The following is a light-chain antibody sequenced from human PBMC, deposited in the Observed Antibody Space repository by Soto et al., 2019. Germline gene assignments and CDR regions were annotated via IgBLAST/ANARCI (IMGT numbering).Light chain of an antibody. J-gene: IGLJ1*01. V-gene: IGLV2-14*01. CDR2: DVS. CDR1: CSHVGGYNY. Sequence: QAVLPQPASVSGSPGQSITISCTGTCSHVGGYNYASWYQQQPGKAPKFMIYDVSNRPSGVSNRFSGSKSGNTASLTISGLQAEDEADYYCCSYTTSNTRQIVFGTGTKVTVL. CDR3: CSYTTSNTRQIV.